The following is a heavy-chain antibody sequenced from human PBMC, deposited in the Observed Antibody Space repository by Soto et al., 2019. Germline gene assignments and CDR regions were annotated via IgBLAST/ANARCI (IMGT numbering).Heavy chain of an antibody. CDR2: IYYSGST. D-gene: IGHD3-22*01. J-gene: IGHJ5*02. V-gene: IGHV4-59*01. Sequence: SETLALTCTVSGGSISSYYWSWIRQPPGKGLEWIGYIYYSGSTNYNPSLKSRVTISVDTSKNQFSLKLSSVTAADTAVYYCARSWGYYDSSGSLTWFDPWGQGTLVTVS. CDR1: GGSISSYY. CDR3: ARSWGYYDSSGSLTWFDP.